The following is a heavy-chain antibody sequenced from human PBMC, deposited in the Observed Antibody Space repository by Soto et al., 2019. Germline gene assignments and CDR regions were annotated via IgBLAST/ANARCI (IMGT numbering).Heavy chain of an antibody. CDR3: AKDLRGGATSIDY. Sequence: GGSLRLSCAASGFTFSSYAMSWVRQAPGNGLEWVSVISGSGITTYYADSVKGRFTISRDNSKNTLYLQMNSLRAEDTAVYYCAKDLRGGATSIDYWGQGTLVTVSS. D-gene: IGHD1-26*01. CDR1: GFTFSSYA. CDR2: ISGSGITT. V-gene: IGHV3-23*01. J-gene: IGHJ4*02.